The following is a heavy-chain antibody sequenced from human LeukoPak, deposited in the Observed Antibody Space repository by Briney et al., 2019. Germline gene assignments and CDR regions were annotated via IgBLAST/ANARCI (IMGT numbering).Heavy chain of an antibody. Sequence: GGSLRLSCAASGFTFRSYSMNWVRQAPGKGLEWVSSISSSSSYIYYAGSVKGRFTISRDNAKNSLYLQMNSLRAEDTAVYYCARDGLLGGVPYYFDYWGQGTLVTVSS. CDR1: GFTFRSYS. D-gene: IGHD3-16*01. V-gene: IGHV3-21*01. CDR3: ARDGLLGGVPYYFDY. CDR2: ISSSSSYI. J-gene: IGHJ4*02.